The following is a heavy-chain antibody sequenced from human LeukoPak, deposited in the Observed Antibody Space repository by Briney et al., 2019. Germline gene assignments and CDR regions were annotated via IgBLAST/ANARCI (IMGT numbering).Heavy chain of an antibody. D-gene: IGHD3-10*01. J-gene: IGHJ4*02. Sequence: GGSPRLSCAASGFTFDDYGMSWVRQAPGKGLEWVSGTNWNGGSTGYADSVKGRFTISRDNAKNSLYLQMNSLRAEDTALYYCARDRGYYYGSGSYMFDYWGQGTLVTVSS. CDR1: GFTFDDYG. CDR2: TNWNGGST. V-gene: IGHV3-20*04. CDR3: ARDRGYYYGSGSYMFDY.